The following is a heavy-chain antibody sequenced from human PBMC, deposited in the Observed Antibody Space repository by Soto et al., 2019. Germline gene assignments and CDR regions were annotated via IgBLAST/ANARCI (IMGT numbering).Heavy chain of an antibody. D-gene: IGHD2-15*01. CDR3: AKDKVDHNSVWDPFDI. J-gene: IGHJ3*02. CDR2: LGGSNSDT. CDR1: GFTFSDYA. Sequence: EEQLFESGGGLVQPGGSLRLSCAASGFTFSDYAMSWVRQAPGKGLEWVSGLGGSNSDTHYAASVEGRFTVSRDNSRSTLFLQMNSMRVEDTAVYYCAKDKVDHNSVWDPFDIWGQGTMVTVSA. V-gene: IGHV3-23*01.